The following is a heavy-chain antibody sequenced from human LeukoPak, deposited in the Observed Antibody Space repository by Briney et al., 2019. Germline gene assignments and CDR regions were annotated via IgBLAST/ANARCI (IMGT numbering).Heavy chain of an antibody. J-gene: IGHJ4*02. D-gene: IGHD4-17*01. V-gene: IGHV4-59*01. CDR3: ARVYGDYVDY. Sequence: SETLSLTCTVSGGSISGYYWSWIRQPPGRGLEWIGYIYYSGSTNYNPSLKSRLTISVDTSKYQFSLKVSSVTAADTAVYYCARVYGDYVDYWGQGTLVTVSS. CDR2: IYYSGST. CDR1: GGSISGYY.